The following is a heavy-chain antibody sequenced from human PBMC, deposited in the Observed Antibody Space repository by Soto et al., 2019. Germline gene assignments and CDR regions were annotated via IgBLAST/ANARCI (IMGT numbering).Heavy chain of an antibody. Sequence: QVQLVESGGGVVQPGRSLRLSCAASGFTFSSYAMHWVRQAPGKGLEWVAVISYEGSNKYYTDSVKGRFTISRDNSKNTVYLQMNSLSAEDTAVYYCARDQNRQWELLFIDYYYYGMDVWGQGTTVTVSS. CDR3: ARDQNRQWELLFIDYYYYGMDV. D-gene: IGHD1-26*01. V-gene: IGHV3-30-3*01. CDR1: GFTFSSYA. J-gene: IGHJ6*02. CDR2: ISYEGSNK.